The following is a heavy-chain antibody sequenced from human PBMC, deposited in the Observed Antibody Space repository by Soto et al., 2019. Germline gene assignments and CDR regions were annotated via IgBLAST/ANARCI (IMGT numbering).Heavy chain of an antibody. CDR1: GFSLTTSAAG. CDR3: ARVSYSGSYYFCS. Sequence: QITMKESGPALVKPTQPLTVTCSFSGFSLTTSAAGVGWIRQTPGKALEWLAVIFGHGNEKYSPSLKNRLTITKDTSKSQVVLTRSTVNPLDSATYYCARVSYSGSYYFCSWGQRTLVTVSA. CDR2: IFGHGNE. D-gene: IGHD1-26*01. J-gene: IGHJ4*02. V-gene: IGHV2-5*01.